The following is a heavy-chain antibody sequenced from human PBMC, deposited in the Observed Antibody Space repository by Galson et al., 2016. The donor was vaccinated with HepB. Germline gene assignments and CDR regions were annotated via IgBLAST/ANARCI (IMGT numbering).Heavy chain of an antibody. CDR2: IYYSGST. Sequence: LSLTCTVSVGSISTSGYYWTWLRQHPGKGLEWIGYIYYSGSTYYNPSLKSRVLISVDTSKNQFSLKLTSVTAADTAVYYCAGWAGYSDYWGQGTLVTVSS. CDR3: AGWAGYSDY. J-gene: IGHJ4*02. V-gene: IGHV4-31*03. CDR1: VGSISTSGYY. D-gene: IGHD6-19*01.